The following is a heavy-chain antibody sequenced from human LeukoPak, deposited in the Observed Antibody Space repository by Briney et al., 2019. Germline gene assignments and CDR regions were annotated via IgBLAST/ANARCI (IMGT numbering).Heavy chain of an antibody. CDR3: AKSGCSSTSCYSILSGWLDP. Sequence: GRSLRLSCAASGFTFSSYGMHWVRQAPGKGLEWVAVISYDGSNKYYADSVKGRFTISRDNSKNTLYLQMNSLRAEDTAVYYCAKSGCSSTSCYSILSGWLDPWGQGTLVTVSS. V-gene: IGHV3-30*18. J-gene: IGHJ5*02. CDR2: ISYDGSNK. CDR1: GFTFSSYG. D-gene: IGHD2-2*02.